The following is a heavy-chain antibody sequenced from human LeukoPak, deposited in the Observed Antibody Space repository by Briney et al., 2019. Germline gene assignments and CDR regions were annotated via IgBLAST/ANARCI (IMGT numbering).Heavy chain of an antibody. CDR2: IIPIFGTA. CDR1: GGTFSSYA. Sequence: SVKVSCKASGGTFSSYAISWVRQAPGQGLEWMGGIIPIFGTANYAQKFQGRVTITADESTSTAYMELSSLRSEDTAVYYCARGSRYYDSSGLFDYWGQGTLVTVSS. J-gene: IGHJ4*02. CDR3: ARGSRYYDSSGLFDY. D-gene: IGHD3-22*01. V-gene: IGHV1-69*01.